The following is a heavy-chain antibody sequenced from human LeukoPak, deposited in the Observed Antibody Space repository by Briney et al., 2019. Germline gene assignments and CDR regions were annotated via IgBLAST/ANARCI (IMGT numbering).Heavy chain of an antibody. CDR1: GGSISSGSYY. Sequence: SETLSLTCTVSGGSISSGSYYWSWIRQPPGKGLEWIGYIYYSGSTNYNPSLKSRVTISVDTSKNQFSLKLSSVTAADTAVYYCARAAVWQQLVLWGQGTLVTVSS. J-gene: IGHJ4*02. CDR2: IYYSGST. D-gene: IGHD6-13*01. CDR3: ARAAVWQQLVL. V-gene: IGHV4-61*01.